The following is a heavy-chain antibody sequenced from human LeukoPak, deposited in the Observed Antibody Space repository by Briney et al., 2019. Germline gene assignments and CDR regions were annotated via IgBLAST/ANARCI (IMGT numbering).Heavy chain of an antibody. V-gene: IGHV3-21*01. J-gene: IGHJ4*02. Sequence: PGGSLRLSCAASGXIFSYYSMNWVRQAPGKGLEWVSSINSNSNYMSYADSVKGRFTISRDNAKNSLYLQMNSLRDEDTAVYYCARYRGDYWGQGTLVTVSS. CDR3: ARYRGDY. D-gene: IGHD1-26*01. CDR1: GXIFSYYS. CDR2: INSNSNYM.